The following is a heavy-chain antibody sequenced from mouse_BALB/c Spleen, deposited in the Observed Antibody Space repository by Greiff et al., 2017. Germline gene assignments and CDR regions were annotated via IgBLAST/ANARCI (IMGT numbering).Heavy chain of an antibody. CDR1: GFTFSSYG. Sequence: EVQGVESGGGLVQPGGSLKLSCAASGFTFSSYGMSWVRQTPDKRLELVATINSNGGSTYYPDSVKGRFTISRDNAKNTLYLQMSSLKSEDTAMYYCARNYDDFYYFDYWGQGTTLTVSS. CDR3: ARNYDDFYYFDY. V-gene: IGHV5-6-3*01. D-gene: IGHD2-13*01. CDR2: INSNGGST. J-gene: IGHJ2*01.